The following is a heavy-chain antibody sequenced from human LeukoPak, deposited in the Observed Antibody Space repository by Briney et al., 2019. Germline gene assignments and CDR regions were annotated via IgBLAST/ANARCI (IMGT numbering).Heavy chain of an antibody. Sequence: SETLSLTCAVYGGSFSGYYWSWIRQPPGKGLEWIGEINHSGSTNYNPSLKSRVTISVDTSKNQFSLKLSSMTAADTAVYYCARARLMYCSGTSCYKRGWFAPWGQGTLVTVSS. D-gene: IGHD2-2*02. J-gene: IGHJ5*02. CDR2: INHSGST. CDR3: ARARLMYCSGTSCYKRGWFAP. V-gene: IGHV4-34*01. CDR1: GGSFSGYY.